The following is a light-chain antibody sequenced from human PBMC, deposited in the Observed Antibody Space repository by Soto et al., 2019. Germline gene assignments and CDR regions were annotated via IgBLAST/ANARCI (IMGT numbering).Light chain of an antibody. CDR1: QSISSW. CDR3: QQYNSYSRT. V-gene: IGKV1-5*03. Sequence: DIQMTQSPSTLSASVGDRVTITCRASQSISSWLAWYQQKPGQAPKLLIYKASSLESGVPSRFRGSGSGTEFTLTISSLQPDDFATYYCQQYNSYSRTFGQGTKVEIK. CDR2: KAS. J-gene: IGKJ1*01.